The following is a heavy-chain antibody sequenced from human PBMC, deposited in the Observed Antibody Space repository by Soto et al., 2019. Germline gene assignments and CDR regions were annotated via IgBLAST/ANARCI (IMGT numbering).Heavy chain of an antibody. CDR1: GFTFSSYW. Sequence: GGSLRLSCAASGFTFSSYWMHWVRQAPGKGLVWVSRINSDGSSTSYADSVKGRFTISRDNAKNTLYLQMNSLRAEDTAVYYCARVVFAEYYYDSSGYPDYWGQGTLVTVSS. CDR3: ARVVFAEYYYDSSGYPDY. J-gene: IGHJ4*02. CDR2: INSDGSST. V-gene: IGHV3-74*01. D-gene: IGHD3-22*01.